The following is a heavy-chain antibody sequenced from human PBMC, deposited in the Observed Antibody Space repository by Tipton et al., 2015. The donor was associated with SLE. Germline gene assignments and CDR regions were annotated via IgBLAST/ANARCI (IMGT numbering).Heavy chain of an antibody. D-gene: IGHD3-10*01. V-gene: IGHV4-39*01. CDR3: ATSDRHGSGTYPFDCFDV. CDR2: VYYNGDT. J-gene: IGHJ3*01. CDR1: GASVSSNNYY. Sequence: GLVKPSETLSLRCSVSGASVSSNNYYWGWLRQPPGKGLEWLASVYYNGDTYYNPSFKSRATIFVDTSKNQFSLHLDSVTDADTAIYYCATSDRHGSGTYPFDCFDVWGRGTMVTVSS.